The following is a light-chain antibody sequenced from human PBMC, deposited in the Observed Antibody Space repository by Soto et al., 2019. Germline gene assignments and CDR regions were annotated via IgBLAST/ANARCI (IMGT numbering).Light chain of an antibody. J-gene: IGKJ2*01. Sequence: IVLTQSPGTLSLSPGERATLSCRASQSVSSSYLAWYQRKPGQAPRLLIYDASSRATDIPDRFSGSGSGTDFTLTISRLEAEDFAVYYCQQYGTSPFTVGQGTKLESK. CDR3: QQYGTSPFT. CDR1: QSVSSSY. CDR2: DAS. V-gene: IGKV3-20*01.